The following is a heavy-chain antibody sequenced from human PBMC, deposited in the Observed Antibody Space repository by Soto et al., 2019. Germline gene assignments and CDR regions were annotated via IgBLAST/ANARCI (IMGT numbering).Heavy chain of an antibody. D-gene: IGHD3-22*01. V-gene: IGHV1-69*02. CDR2: IIPILGIA. Sequence: SVKVSCKASGGTFSSYTISWVRQAPGQGLEWMGRIIPILGIANYAQKFQGRVTITADKSTSTAYMELSSLRSEDTAVYYCASTGDYYDTTGGMDVWGQGTTVTVSS. J-gene: IGHJ6*02. CDR3: ASTGDYYDTTGGMDV. CDR1: GGTFSSYT.